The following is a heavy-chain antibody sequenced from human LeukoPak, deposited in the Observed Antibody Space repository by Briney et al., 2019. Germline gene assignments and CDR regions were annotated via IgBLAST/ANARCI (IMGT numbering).Heavy chain of an antibody. CDR2: INPSGGST. Sequence: GASVKVSCEASGYTFTSYYMHWVRQAPGQGLEWMGIINPSGGSTSYAQRFQGRVTMTRDMSTSTVYMELSSLRSEDTAVYYCARLDGSYLDYWGQGTLVTVSS. D-gene: IGHD1-26*01. CDR1: GYTFTSYY. J-gene: IGHJ4*02. V-gene: IGHV1-46*01. CDR3: ARLDGSYLDY.